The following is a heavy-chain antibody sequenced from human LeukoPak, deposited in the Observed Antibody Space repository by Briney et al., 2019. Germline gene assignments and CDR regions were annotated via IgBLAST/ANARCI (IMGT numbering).Heavy chain of an antibody. Sequence: GGSLRLSCAASGFTLSNYAMHWVRQAPGKGLEWVAVISYDGSNEYYADSVKGRFTISRDNSKNTLYLQMNSLRTEDTAVYYCARGTTAQVVVVADTFPLDSWGQGTLVTVSS. V-gene: IGHV3-30-3*01. CDR1: GFTLSNYA. CDR2: ISYDGSNE. D-gene: IGHD2-15*01. CDR3: ARGTTAQVVVVADTFPLDS. J-gene: IGHJ4*02.